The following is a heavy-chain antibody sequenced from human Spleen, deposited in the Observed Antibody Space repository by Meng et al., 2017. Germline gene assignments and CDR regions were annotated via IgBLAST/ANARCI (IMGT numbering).Heavy chain of an antibody. CDR1: GYTFSTYT. D-gene: IGHD6-13*01. V-gene: IGHV7-4-1*02. J-gene: IGHJ4*02. CDR2: ISTNTGTP. CDR3: ARGSLEADEDPG. Sequence: QVQLVQSGSELKKPGASVKVSCKASGYTFSTYTINWVRQAHGRGLEWMGWISTNTGTPTYTQGFTGRFVFSLDTSVSTAYLQISSLKTDDTAVYYCARGSLEADEDPGWGQGTLVTVSS.